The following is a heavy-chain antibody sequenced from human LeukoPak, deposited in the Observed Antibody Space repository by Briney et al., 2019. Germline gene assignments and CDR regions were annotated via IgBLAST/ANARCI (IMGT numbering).Heavy chain of an antibody. J-gene: IGHJ4*02. D-gene: IGHD3-9*01. V-gene: IGHV3-48*01. Sequence: GGSLRLSCAASGFTFSSYSMNWVRQAPGKGLEWVSSISSSSSTIYYADSVKGRFTISRDNAKNSLYLQMNSLRAEDTAVYYCARVTLTGYYAFDYWGQGTLVTVSS. CDR1: GFTFSSYS. CDR3: ARVTLTGYYAFDY. CDR2: ISSSSSTI.